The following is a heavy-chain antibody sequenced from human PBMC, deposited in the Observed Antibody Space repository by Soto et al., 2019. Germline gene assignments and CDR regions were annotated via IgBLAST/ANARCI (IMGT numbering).Heavy chain of an antibody. CDR3: ARRGYSSSWYYYYYYGMDV. J-gene: IGHJ6*02. CDR1: GYTFTSYD. D-gene: IGHD6-13*01. CDR2: MNPNSGNT. V-gene: IGHV1-8*01. Sequence: QVQLVQSGAEVKKPGASVKVSCKASGYTFTSYDINWVRQATGQGLEGMGWMNPNSGNTGDAQKFQGRVTMTRNTSISTAYMELSSLRSEDTAVYYCARRGYSSSWYYYYYYGMDVWGQGTTVTVSS.